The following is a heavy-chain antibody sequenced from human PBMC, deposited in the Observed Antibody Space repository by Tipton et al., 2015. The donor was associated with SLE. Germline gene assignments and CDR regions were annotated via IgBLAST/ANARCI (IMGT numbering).Heavy chain of an antibody. D-gene: IGHD4-11*01. CDR3: ARVASNFYSDF. Sequence: TLSLTCTVSGGAISTYYWSWIRQSPGKGLEWIGYVYYTGTTNYSPSLKSRVTISLDTSKNQFSLRLTSVTAADMAVYYCARVASNFYSDFWGQGTLVTVSS. CDR2: VYYTGTT. CDR1: GGAISTYY. J-gene: IGHJ4*02. V-gene: IGHV4-59*01.